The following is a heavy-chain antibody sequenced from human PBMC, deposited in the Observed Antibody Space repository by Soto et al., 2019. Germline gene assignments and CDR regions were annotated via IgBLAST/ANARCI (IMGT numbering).Heavy chain of an antibody. D-gene: IGHD4-4*01. CDR3: ARDSSNYPHYYYGMDV. Sequence: EVQLVESGGGLVQPGGSLRLSCAASGFTFSTYRLNWVRQAPGKGLEWVSYISSGSGTIYYADSVKGRFTISRDNAKNSLYLQMNSLRDEDTAVYYCARDSSNYPHYYYGMDVWGQGATVTVSS. CDR2: ISSGSGTI. J-gene: IGHJ6*02. V-gene: IGHV3-48*02. CDR1: GFTFSTYR.